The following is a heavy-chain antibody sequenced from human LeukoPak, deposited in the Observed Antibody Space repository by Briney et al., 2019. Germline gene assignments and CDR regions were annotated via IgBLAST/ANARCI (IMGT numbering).Heavy chain of an antibody. CDR3: ARHSPYYDFWSGYLAPLVS. CDR1: GGSVSSADYY. V-gene: IGHV4-61*08. CDR2: IYHTGSN. D-gene: IGHD3-3*01. Sequence: SETLSLTCTVSGGSVSSADYYWSWIRHPPGKALEWIGYIYHTGSNNYKYSLKSRVTISVDTSKNQFSLKLSSVTAADTAVYYCARHSPYYDFWSGYLAPLVSWGQGTLVTVSS. J-gene: IGHJ4*02.